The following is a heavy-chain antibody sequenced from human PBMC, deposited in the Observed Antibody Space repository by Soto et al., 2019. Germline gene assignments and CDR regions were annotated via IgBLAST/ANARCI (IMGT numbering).Heavy chain of an antibody. CDR3: PRFVIAGLTYYFKT. D-gene: IGHD3-10*01. CDR2: IYWDDNK. Sequence: QNTLKESGPTLVKPTQTLTLTCTFSGFSLSSSGVGVGWIRQPPGKALEWITFIYWDDNKRYSPSLKSRLTNTNNTSKNQMILTLTNMDHVDTATYYCPRFVIAGLTYYFKTWGQGTLLTVST. V-gene: IGHV2-5*02. J-gene: IGHJ4*02. CDR1: GFSLSSSGVG.